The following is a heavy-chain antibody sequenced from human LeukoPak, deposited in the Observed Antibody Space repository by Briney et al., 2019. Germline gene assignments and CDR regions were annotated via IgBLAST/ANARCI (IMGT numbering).Heavy chain of an antibody. CDR3: ARLMDTAMVGFDY. D-gene: IGHD5-18*01. Sequence: GGSLRLSCAASGFTFSSYGMSWVRQAPGKGLEWVSAISGSGGSTYYADSVKGRFTISRDNSKNTLYLQMNSLRAEDTAVYYCARLMDTAMVGFDYWGQGTMVTVSS. V-gene: IGHV3-23*01. CDR2: ISGSGGST. J-gene: IGHJ4*02. CDR1: GFTFSSYG.